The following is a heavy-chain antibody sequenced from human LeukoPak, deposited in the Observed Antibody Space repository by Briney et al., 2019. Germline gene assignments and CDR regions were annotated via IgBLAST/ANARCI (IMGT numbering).Heavy chain of an antibody. V-gene: IGHV3-48*03. Sequence: GGSLRLSCAASGSTFSNYEMNWVRLAPGKGLEWVSYISSVSSTIFYADSVKGRFTISRDNAKNSLYLEMNSLRAEDTAVYYCARGATVIYYFDYWGQGTLVTVSS. CDR1: GSTFSNYE. CDR2: ISSVSSTI. D-gene: IGHD1-14*01. CDR3: ARGATVIYYFDY. J-gene: IGHJ4*02.